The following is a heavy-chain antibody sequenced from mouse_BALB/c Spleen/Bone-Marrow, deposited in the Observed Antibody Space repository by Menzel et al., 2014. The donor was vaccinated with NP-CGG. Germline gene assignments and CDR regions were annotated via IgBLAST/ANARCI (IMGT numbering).Heavy chain of an antibody. CDR2: INPGSGGT. CDR3: ARAIYYDYDEGEPFAY. V-gene: IGHV1-54*01. D-gene: IGHD2-4*01. Sequence: QVQLQQPGAELVRPGTSVKVSCKASGYAFTNYLIEWVKKRPGQGLEWIGVINPGSGGTNYNEKFKGKAAVTADKSSSTAYMQLRSLTSDHPAVYFCARAIYYDYDEGEPFAYWGQGTLVTVS. J-gene: IGHJ3*01. CDR1: GYAFTNYL.